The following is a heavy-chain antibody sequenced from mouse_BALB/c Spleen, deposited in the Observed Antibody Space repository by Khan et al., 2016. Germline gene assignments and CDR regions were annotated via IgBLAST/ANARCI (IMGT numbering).Heavy chain of an antibody. Sequence: EVQLQESGGGLVQPGGSMKLSCVASGFTFSNYWMNWVRQSPEKGLEWVAEIRLKSNNYATHYAESVKGRFTISRDDSKSSVYLQMNNLRAEDTGIYYCTRGGYYGHCYAMDYWGQGTSVTVSS. CDR1: GFTFSNYW. V-gene: IGHV6-6*02. J-gene: IGHJ4*01. D-gene: IGHD2-1*01. CDR2: IRLKSNNYAT. CDR3: TRGGYYGHCYAMDY.